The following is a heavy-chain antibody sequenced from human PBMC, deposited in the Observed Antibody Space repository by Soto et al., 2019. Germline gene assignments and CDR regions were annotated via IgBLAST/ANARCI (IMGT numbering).Heavy chain of an antibody. Sequence: SETLSLTCTVSGGSISTYYWSWIRQPAGKGLEWIGRIYSNGSTYYNPSLKSRLTMSLDTSSKRFSLRLNSVTAADTAVYYCARYYSTGGPIDYWCRGTLVTVSS. J-gene: IGHJ4*02. D-gene: IGHD2-8*02. CDR2: IYSNGST. CDR3: ARYYSTGGPIDY. CDR1: GGSISTYY. V-gene: IGHV4-4*07.